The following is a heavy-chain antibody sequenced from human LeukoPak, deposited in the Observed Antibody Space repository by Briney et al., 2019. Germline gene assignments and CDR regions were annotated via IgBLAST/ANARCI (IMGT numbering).Heavy chain of an antibody. CDR2: IYSSGRT. V-gene: IGHV4-4*07. Sequence: SETLSLTCTVSGGSISSYYWSWIRQPAGKGLEWIGRIYSSGRTDRTEYNSSLKSRVTLSIDTSKNHFYLKLSSVTAADTALYYCARERQGWWLDSWGQGTLVTVSS. D-gene: IGHD5-24*01. CDR3: ARERQGWWLDS. J-gene: IGHJ5*01. CDR1: GGSISSYY.